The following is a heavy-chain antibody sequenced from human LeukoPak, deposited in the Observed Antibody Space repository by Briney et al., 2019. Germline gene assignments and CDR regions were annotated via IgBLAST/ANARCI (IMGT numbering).Heavy chain of an antibody. J-gene: IGHJ2*01. CDR1: GGSMNNHY. V-gene: IGHV4-59*11. CDR2: IYSSGIA. CDR3: ARKAVGAATWYFDL. Sequence: SETLSLTCTVSGGSMNNHYWNWIRQTPEKGLEWIGYIYSSGIANYNPSLNSRVTISIDTSKNEFSLKRTSVTAADTAVYYCARKAVGAATWYFDLWGRGSLVTVSS. D-gene: IGHD1-26*01.